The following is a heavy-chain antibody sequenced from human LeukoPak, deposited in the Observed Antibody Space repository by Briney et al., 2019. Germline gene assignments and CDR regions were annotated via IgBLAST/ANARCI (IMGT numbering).Heavy chain of an antibody. Sequence: GRSLRLSCAASGFTFSSYGMHWVRQAPGKGLEWVAVISYDGSNKYYADSVKGRFTISRDNSKNTLYLQMNSLRAEDTAVYYCAKGDKARIGYFDYWGQGTLVTVSS. J-gene: IGHJ4*02. CDR2: ISYDGSNK. CDR1: GFTFSSYG. CDR3: AKGDKARIGYFDY. D-gene: IGHD3-22*01. V-gene: IGHV3-30*18.